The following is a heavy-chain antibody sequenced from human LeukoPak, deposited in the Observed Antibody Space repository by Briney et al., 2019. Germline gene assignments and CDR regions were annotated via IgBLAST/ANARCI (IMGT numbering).Heavy chain of an antibody. CDR2: IRYDGSNK. J-gene: IGHJ4*02. V-gene: IGHV3-30*02. CDR3: ARDIGPYYGSGRNDY. CDR1: GFTFSSYG. D-gene: IGHD3-10*01. Sequence: GGSLRLSCAASGFTFSSYGMHWVRQAPGKGLEWVAFIRYDGSNKYYADSVKGRFTISRDNSKNTLYLQMNSLRAEDTAVYYCARDIGPYYGSGRNDYWGQGTLVTVSS.